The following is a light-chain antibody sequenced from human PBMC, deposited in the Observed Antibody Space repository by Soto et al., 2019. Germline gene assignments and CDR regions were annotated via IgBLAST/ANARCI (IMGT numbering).Light chain of an antibody. V-gene: IGLV2-14*01. Sequence: QSALTQPASVSESPGQAVAISCTGTSIDVGGYDYVSWYQQHPGKAPQLLIYYVSIRPSGVSDRFSGSKSGNTASLTISGLQAEDEADYYCNSYTSSSPVAFGGGTKLTVL. CDR2: YVS. CDR1: SIDVGGYDY. CDR3: NSYTSSSPVA. J-gene: IGLJ2*01.